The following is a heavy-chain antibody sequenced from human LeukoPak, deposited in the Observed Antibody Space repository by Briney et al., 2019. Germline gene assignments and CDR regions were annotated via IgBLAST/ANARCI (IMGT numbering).Heavy chain of an antibody. CDR3: AKLAKYFYGSETYYFFEH. CDR1: GFTFSSYA. V-gene: IGHV3-30*04. J-gene: IGHJ4*02. D-gene: IGHD3-10*01. Sequence: PGRSLRLSCAASGFTFSSYAMHWVRQAPGKGLEWVAVISYDGSNKYYADSVEGRFTISRDNSKNTLYLQMNSLRVEDSAVYYCAKLAKYFYGSETYYFFEHWGQGTPVTASS. CDR2: ISYDGSNK.